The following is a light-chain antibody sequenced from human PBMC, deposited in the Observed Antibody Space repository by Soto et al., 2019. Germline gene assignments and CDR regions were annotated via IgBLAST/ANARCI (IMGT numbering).Light chain of an antibody. V-gene: IGKV3-15*01. CDR3: QQYNNWPPLT. Sequence: EIVMTQSPATLSVSPGERATLSCRASQSVSSNLAWYQQKPGQAPRLLIYGASTRATGIPARFSGSGSGTEFNLTIRSLQSEDFAVYYCQQYNNWPPLTFGGGTKVEIK. CDR1: QSVSSN. J-gene: IGKJ4*01. CDR2: GAS.